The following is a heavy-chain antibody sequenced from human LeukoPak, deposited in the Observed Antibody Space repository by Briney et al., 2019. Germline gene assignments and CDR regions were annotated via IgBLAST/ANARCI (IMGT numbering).Heavy chain of an antibody. CDR1: GYTFTGYF. CDR3: ARGRPGDYFDY. J-gene: IGHJ4*02. V-gene: IGHV1-2*02. CDR2: INPNSGGT. Sequence: ASVKVSCKASGYTFTGYFMRWVRQAPGQGLEWMGWINPNSGGTSYLQNFQGRVTMTRDTSISTAYMDLSRLRSDDTAVYYCARGRPGDYFDYWGQGTLVTVSS. D-gene: IGHD6-25*01.